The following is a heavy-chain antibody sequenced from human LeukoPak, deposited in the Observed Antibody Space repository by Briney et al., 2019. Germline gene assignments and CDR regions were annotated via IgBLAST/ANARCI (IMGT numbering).Heavy chain of an antibody. V-gene: IGHV3-53*01. CDR3: ARLWGYCSGGSCYSTPY. Sequence: GGSLRLSCAASGFTVSSNYMSWVRQAPGKGLEWVSVIYSGGSTYYADSVKGRFTISRDNAKNSLYLQMNSLRDEDTAVYYCARLWGYCSGGSCYSTPYWGQGTLVTVSS. CDR1: GFTVSSNY. D-gene: IGHD2-15*01. CDR2: IYSGGST. J-gene: IGHJ4*02.